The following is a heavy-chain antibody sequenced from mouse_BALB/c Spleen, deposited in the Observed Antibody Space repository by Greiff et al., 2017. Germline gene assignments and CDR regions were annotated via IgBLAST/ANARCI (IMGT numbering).Heavy chain of an antibody. CDR3: TRDGSSYLYYAMDY. J-gene: IGHJ4*01. V-gene: IGHV5-6*01. CDR2: ISSGGSYT. D-gene: IGHD1-1*01. Sequence: EVHLVESGGDLVKPGGSLKLSCAASGFTFSSYGMSWVRQTPDKRLEWVATISSGGSYTYYPDSVKGRFTISRDNAKNTLYLQMSSLKSEDTAMYYCTRDGSSYLYYAMDYWGQGTSVTVSS. CDR1: GFTFSSYG.